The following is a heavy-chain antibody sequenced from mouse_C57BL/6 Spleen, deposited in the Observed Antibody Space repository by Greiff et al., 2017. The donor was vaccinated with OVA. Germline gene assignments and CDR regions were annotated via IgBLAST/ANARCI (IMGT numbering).Heavy chain of an antibody. D-gene: IGHD2-2*01. CDR1: GYTFTDYE. J-gene: IGHJ3*01. CDR2: IDPETGGT. Sequence: QVQLQQSGAELVRPGASVTLSCKASGYTFTDYEMHWVKQTPVHGLEWIGAIDPETGGTAYNQKFKGKAILTADKSSSTAYMELRSLTSEDSAVYYCTRRGGYAFAYWGQGTLVTVSA. V-gene: IGHV1-15*01. CDR3: TRRGGYAFAY.